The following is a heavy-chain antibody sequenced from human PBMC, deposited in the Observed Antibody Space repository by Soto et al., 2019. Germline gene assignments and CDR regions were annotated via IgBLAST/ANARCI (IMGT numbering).Heavy chain of an antibody. V-gene: IGHV3-30-3*01. Sequence: LRLSCAASGFTFSSYAMHWVRQAPGKGLEWVAVISYDGSNKYYADSVKGRFTISRDNSKNTLYLQMNSLRAEDTAVYYCARAGRYYDSSGLDDAFDIWGQGTMVTVSS. CDR3: ARAGRYYDSSGLDDAFDI. CDR2: ISYDGSNK. CDR1: GFTFSSYA. J-gene: IGHJ3*02. D-gene: IGHD3-22*01.